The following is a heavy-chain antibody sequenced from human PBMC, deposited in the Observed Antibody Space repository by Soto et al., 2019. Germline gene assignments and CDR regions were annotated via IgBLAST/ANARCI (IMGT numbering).Heavy chain of an antibody. V-gene: IGHV1-69*13. D-gene: IGHD3-22*01. J-gene: IGHJ6*02. CDR1: GGTFSSYA. Sequence: SVKVSCKASGGTFSSYAISWVRQAPGQGLEWMGGIIPIFGTANYAQKFQGRVTITADESTSTVYMELSSLRSEDTAVYYCARNYYDSSGYLDYYGMDVWGQGTTVTVSS. CDR2: IIPIFGTA. CDR3: ARNYYDSSGYLDYYGMDV.